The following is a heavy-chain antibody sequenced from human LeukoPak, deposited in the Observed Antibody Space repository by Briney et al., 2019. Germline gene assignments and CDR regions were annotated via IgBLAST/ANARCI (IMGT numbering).Heavy chain of an antibody. D-gene: IGHD3-22*01. J-gene: IGHJ4*02. V-gene: IGHV4-59*12. CDR3: ARDREYYYDSSGYLNPFDY. Sequence: PSETLSLTCTVSGGSISDYYWSWIRQPPGKGLEWIGYIYYSGITNYNPSLKTRVTISVDTSKNQFSLKLTSVTAADTAVYYCARDREYYYDSSGYLNPFDYWGQGTLVSVSS. CDR1: GGSISDYY. CDR2: IYYSGIT.